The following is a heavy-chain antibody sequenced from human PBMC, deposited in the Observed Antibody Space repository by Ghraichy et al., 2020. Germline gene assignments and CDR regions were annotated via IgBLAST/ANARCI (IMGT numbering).Heavy chain of an antibody. CDR2: ISSSGSTI. D-gene: IGHD3-10*01. V-gene: IGHV3-11*04. CDR1: GFTFSDYY. J-gene: IGHJ6*02. Sequence: GESLNISCAASGFTFSDYYMSWIRQAPGKGLEWVSYISSSGSTIYYADSVKGRFTISRDNAKNSLYLQMNSLRAEDTAVYYCARDPLWFGEPDGMDVWGQGTTVTVSS. CDR3: ARDPLWFGEPDGMDV.